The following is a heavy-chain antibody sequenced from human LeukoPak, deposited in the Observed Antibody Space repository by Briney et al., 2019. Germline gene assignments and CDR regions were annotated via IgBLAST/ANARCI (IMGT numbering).Heavy chain of an antibody. V-gene: IGHV4-4*07. J-gene: IGHJ4*02. Sequence: SETLSLTCTVSGGSISSYYWSWIRQPAGKGLEWIGRIYTSGSTNYSPSLKSRVTMSVDTSKNQFSLKLSSVTAADTAVYYCARDAGSGWYQVFDYWGQGTLVTVSS. CDR1: GGSISSYY. CDR3: ARDAGSGWYQVFDY. D-gene: IGHD6-19*01. CDR2: IYTSGST.